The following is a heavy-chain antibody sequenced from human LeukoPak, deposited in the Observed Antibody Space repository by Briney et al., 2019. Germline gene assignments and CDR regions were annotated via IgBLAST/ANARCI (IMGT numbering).Heavy chain of an antibody. D-gene: IGHD4-17*01. CDR3: ARLYDYGDYVDY. J-gene: IGHJ4*02. CDR2: IYPGDSDT. V-gene: IGHV5-51*01. CDR1: GYNFPSYW. Sequence: GESLKISCKASGYNFPSYWIAWVRQMPGKGLEWMGIIYPGDSDTRYSPSFQGQVTISADKSISTAYLQWSSLKASDTAMYYCARLYDYGDYVDYWGQGTLVTVSS.